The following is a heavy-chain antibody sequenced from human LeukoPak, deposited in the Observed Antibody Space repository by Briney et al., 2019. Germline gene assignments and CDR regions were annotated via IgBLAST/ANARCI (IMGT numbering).Heavy chain of an antibody. CDR3: ARERVSYFDN. CDR2: IYHSGDT. V-gene: IGHV4-31*03. Sequence: SQTPSLTCTVSGDSISSGGYYWSWIRQHPGKGLEWIGYIYHSGDTYYSPSLKSRTTISVDTSKNHFSLKMTSVSAADTAVYYCARERVSYFDNWGQGTLVTVSS. J-gene: IGHJ4*02. CDR1: GDSISSGGYY.